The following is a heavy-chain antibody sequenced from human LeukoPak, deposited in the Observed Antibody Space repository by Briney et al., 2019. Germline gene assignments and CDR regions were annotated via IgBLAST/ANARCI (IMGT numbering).Heavy chain of an antibody. CDR2: IRYDGSNK. J-gene: IGHJ4*02. D-gene: IGHD3-16*01. Sequence: GGSLRLSCAASGFTFSSYGMHWVRQAPGKGLEWVAFIRYDGSNKYYADSVKGRFTISRDNSKNTLYLQMNSLRADDTAVYYCARGGDYGVKIDYWGQGTLVTVSS. V-gene: IGHV3-30*02. CDR3: ARGGDYGVKIDY. CDR1: GFTFSSYG.